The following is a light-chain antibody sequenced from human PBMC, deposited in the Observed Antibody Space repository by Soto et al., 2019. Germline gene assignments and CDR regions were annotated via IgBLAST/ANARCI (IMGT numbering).Light chain of an antibody. Sequence: QSVLTQPPSASGTPGQRVTISCSGSSSNIGSNYVYWHQQVPGTAPRLLMYRASQRPSGVPDRFSGSKSGTSASLAISGLRSEDEADYYCAAWDDTLNGLVFGGGTKVTVL. J-gene: IGLJ2*01. V-gene: IGLV1-47*01. CDR2: RAS. CDR3: AAWDDTLNGLV. CDR1: SSNIGSNY.